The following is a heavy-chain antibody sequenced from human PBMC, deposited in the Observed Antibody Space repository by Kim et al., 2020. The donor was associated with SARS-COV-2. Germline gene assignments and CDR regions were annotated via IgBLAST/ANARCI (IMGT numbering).Heavy chain of an antibody. CDR1: GFTFTNYA. CDR3: TKSPA. J-gene: IGHJ5*02. Sequence: GGSLRLSCAASGFTFTNYAMAWVRQAPGKGLEWVSTISGNGGSTHYADSVKGRFTISRDNSKNTLYLQMNSLRAEDTAVYYCTKSPAWGQGTLVTVSP. CDR2: ISGNGGST. V-gene: IGHV3-23*01.